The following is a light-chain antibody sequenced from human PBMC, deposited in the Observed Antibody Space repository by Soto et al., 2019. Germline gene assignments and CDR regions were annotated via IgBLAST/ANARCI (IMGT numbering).Light chain of an antibody. CDR1: DSNVGSTA. CDR3: SAWDASLHVWL. V-gene: IGLV1-44*01. J-gene: IGLJ3*02. Sequence: QSVLTQPPSASGAPGQRVTISCSGSDSNVGSTAVNWYQQVPGTAPKLLIFINNQRPSGVPDRFSGSKSGTSASLAISGLQAEDEADYYCSAWDASLHVWLFGGGTKLTVL. CDR2: INN.